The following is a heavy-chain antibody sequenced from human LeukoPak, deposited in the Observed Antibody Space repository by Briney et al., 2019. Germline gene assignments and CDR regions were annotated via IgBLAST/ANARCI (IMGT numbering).Heavy chain of an antibody. CDR3: AKGWVSAAAGCFDY. Sequence: GASLRLSCAASGFTFSSYAMSWVRQAPGKGLEWVSAISGSGGSTYYADSVKGRFTISRDNSKNTLYLQMDSLRAEDTAVYYCAKGWVSAAAGCFDYWGQGTLVTVSS. J-gene: IGHJ4*02. V-gene: IGHV3-23*01. CDR1: GFTFSSYA. D-gene: IGHD6-13*01. CDR2: ISGSGGST.